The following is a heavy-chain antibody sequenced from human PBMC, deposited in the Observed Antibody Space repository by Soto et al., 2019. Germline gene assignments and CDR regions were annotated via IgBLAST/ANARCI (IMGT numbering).Heavy chain of an antibody. J-gene: IGHJ4*02. V-gene: IGHV3-30*03. CDR3: AGLYGSGNFDY. CDR1: GFTFSSYG. D-gene: IGHD3-10*01. Sequence: PGGSLRLSCAASGFTFSSYGMHWVRQAPGKGLEWVAVISYDGSNKYYADSVKGRFTISRDNSKNTLYLQMNSLRAEDTAVYYCAGLYGSGNFDYWGQGTLVTVS. CDR2: ISYDGSNK.